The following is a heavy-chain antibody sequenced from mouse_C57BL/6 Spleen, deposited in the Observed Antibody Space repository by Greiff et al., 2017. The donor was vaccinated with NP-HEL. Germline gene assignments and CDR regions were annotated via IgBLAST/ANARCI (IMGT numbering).Heavy chain of an antibody. Sequence: QVQLQQSGAELVRPGTSVKVSCKASGYAFTNYLIEWVKQRPGQGLEWIGVINPGSGGTNYNEKFKGKATLTADKSSSTAYMQLSSLTSEDSAVYFCARFYDGYYFDYWGQGTTLTVSS. D-gene: IGHD2-3*01. V-gene: IGHV1-54*01. CDR1: GYAFTNYL. J-gene: IGHJ2*01. CDR2: INPGSGGT. CDR3: ARFYDGYYFDY.